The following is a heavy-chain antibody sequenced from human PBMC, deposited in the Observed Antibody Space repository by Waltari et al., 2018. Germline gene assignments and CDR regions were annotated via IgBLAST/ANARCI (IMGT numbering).Heavy chain of an antibody. CDR2: IYSGGST. Sequence: EVQLLESGGGLVQPGGSLRLSCAASGFTFSSYAMSWVRQAPGKGLEWVSVIYSGGSTYYADSVKGRFTISRDNSKNTLYLQMNSLRAEDTAVYYCAKDDWNLDYWGQGTLVTVSS. CDR3: AKDDWNLDY. J-gene: IGHJ4*02. D-gene: IGHD1-1*01. CDR1: GFTFSSYA. V-gene: IGHV3-23*03.